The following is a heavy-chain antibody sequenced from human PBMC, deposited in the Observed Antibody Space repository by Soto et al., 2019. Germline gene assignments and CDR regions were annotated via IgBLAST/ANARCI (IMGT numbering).Heavy chain of an antibody. CDR2: ISSRSDTL. V-gene: IGHV3-48*02. J-gene: IGHJ6*02. CDR3: ARDWDIVILSVPIPNYNYGMDV. D-gene: IGHD2-15*01. Sequence: GGSLRLSCEGSGFTFSAYAMNWVRQAPGKGLEWVSYISSRSDTLYYADSVKGRFTISRDNAKNSVYLQVNNLRDEDTAVYYCARDWDIVILSVPIPNYNYGMDVWGQGTTVTVS. CDR1: GFTFSAYA.